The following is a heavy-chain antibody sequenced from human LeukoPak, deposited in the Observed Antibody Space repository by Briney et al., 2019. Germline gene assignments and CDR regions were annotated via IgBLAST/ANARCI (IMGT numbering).Heavy chain of an antibody. V-gene: IGHV3-53*01. CDR2: IYSGGST. CDR3: ARANLDN. J-gene: IGHJ4*02. Sequence: GGSLRLSCAASGFSVGSTCISWVRQAPGKGLEWVSVIYSGGSTKYADSVKARFTISRDNSKNTVYLQMNNLRAEDTAVYYCARANLDNWGQGTLVTVSS. CDR1: GFSVGSTC.